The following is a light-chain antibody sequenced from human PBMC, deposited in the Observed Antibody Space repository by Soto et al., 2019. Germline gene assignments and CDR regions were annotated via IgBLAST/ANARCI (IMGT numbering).Light chain of an antibody. CDR2: DAA. CDR3: QQRVNRPYT. Sequence: EIMLTQSPATLSLSPGDRATLSCRASQSVLYYLAWYQQKPGQPPRLLIYDAATRATGTPARFSGSGSGTDFTLTISSLEPQDFAVYYCQQRVNRPYTFGQGTKLE. J-gene: IGKJ2*01. CDR1: QSVLYY. V-gene: IGKV3-11*01.